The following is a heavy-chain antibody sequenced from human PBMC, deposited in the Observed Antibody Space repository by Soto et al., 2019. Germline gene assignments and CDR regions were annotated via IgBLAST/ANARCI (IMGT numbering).Heavy chain of an antibody. CDR2: IWYDGSNK. V-gene: IGHV3-33*01. Sequence: GGSLRLSCAASGFTFSSYGMHWVRQAPGKGLEWVAVIWYDGSNKYYADSVKGRFTISRDNSKNTLYLQMNSLRAEDTAVYYCAREIEFAITSIAVAGTFGYWGQGTLVTVSS. D-gene: IGHD6-19*01. CDR1: GFTFSSYG. CDR3: AREIEFAITSIAVAGTFGY. J-gene: IGHJ4*02.